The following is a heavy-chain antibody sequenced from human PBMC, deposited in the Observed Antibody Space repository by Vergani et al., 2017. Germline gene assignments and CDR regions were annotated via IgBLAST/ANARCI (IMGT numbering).Heavy chain of an antibody. V-gene: IGHV3-48*01. D-gene: IGHD2-2*01. J-gene: IGHJ6*02. CDR1: GFTFSSYS. Sequence: EVQLVESGGGLVQPGGSLRLSCAASGFTFSSYSMNWVRQAPGKGLEWVSYISSSSSTIYYADSVKGRFTISRDNAKNSLYLQMNSLRAEDTAVYYCARYCSSTSCSHYYYYYGMDVWGQGTTVTVSS. CDR2: ISSSSSTI. CDR3: ARYCSSTSCSHYYYYYGMDV.